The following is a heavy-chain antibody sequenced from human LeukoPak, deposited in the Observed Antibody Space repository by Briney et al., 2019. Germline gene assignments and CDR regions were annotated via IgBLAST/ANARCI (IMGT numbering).Heavy chain of an antibody. V-gene: IGHV3-7*01. CDR1: GFSLSGYW. Sequence: GGSLRLSCAASGFSLSGYWMTWVRQAPGKGLEWVANIKDDGSRKHDVDSARGRFTISRDNAKNSLYLDMNSLRAEDTAVYYCARECIDGYYESSGYDLWGQGTLVTVSS. CDR2: IKDDGSRK. J-gene: IGHJ4*02. D-gene: IGHD3-22*01. CDR3: ARECIDGYYESSGYDL.